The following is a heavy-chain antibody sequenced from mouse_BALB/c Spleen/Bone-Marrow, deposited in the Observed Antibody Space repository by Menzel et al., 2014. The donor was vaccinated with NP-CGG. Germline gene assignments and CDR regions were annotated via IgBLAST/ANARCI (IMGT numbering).Heavy chain of an antibody. V-gene: IGHV1-54*01. CDR1: GYAFSNYL. J-gene: IGHJ1*01. D-gene: IGHD4-1*01. CDR3: ARDWDCYFDV. CDR2: IHPGSGGT. Sequence: QVQLQQSGAELVRPGTSVKVSCKASGYAFSNYLIEWVKQRPGQGLEWIGVIHPGSGGTNYNEKFKGKATLTADKSSSTADMQLSSRTSDDAAVDFCARDWDCYFDVWGAGTTVTVSS.